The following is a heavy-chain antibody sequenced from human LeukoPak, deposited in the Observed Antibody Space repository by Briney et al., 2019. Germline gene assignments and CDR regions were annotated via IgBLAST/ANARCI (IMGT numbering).Heavy chain of an antibody. D-gene: IGHD5-24*01. V-gene: IGHV3-43*02. Sequence: GGSLRLSCAASGFAFDDYAMHWVRQAPGTGLGWVSLISGDGGSTYYADSVKGRFTISRDNSKNSLYLQMNSLRTEDTALYYCAKDIRGDGYNSRFDYWGQGTLVTVSP. CDR1: GFAFDDYA. CDR2: ISGDGGST. J-gene: IGHJ4*02. CDR3: AKDIRGDGYNSRFDY.